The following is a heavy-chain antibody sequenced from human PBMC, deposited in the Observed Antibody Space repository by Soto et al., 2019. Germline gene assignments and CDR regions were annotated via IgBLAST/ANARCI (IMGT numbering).Heavy chain of an antibody. CDR1: GFSLSTSGMS. D-gene: IGHD3-3*02. J-gene: IGHJ6*02. V-gene: IGHV2-70*13. Sequence: SGPTLVNPTQTLTLTCTFSGFSLSTSGMSVSWIRQPPGKALEWLAYIDWDDDKFYSTSLKTRLTISKDTAKNQVVLTLTNMDPVDTATYYCARFLSVRDISTFSASYYYGMDVWGQGATVTVSS. CDR3: ARFLSVRDISTFSASYYYGMDV. CDR2: IDWDDDK.